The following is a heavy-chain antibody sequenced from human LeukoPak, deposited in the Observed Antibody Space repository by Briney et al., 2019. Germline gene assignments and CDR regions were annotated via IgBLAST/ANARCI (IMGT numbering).Heavy chain of an antibody. CDR1: GYSISSGYY. CDR3: ARLSPEYYYDSSGYPNI. D-gene: IGHD3-22*01. CDR2: IYHSGST. V-gene: IGHV4-38-2*01. Sequence: PSETLSLTCAVSGYSISSGYYWGWIRQPPGKGLKWIGSIYHSGSTYYNPSLKSRVTISVDTSKNQFSLKLSSVTAADTAVYYCARLSPEYYYDSSGYPNIWGQGTLVTVSS. J-gene: IGHJ4*02.